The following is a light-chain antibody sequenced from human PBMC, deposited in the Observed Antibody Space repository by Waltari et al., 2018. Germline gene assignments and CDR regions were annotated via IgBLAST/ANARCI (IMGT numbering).Light chain of an antibody. V-gene: IGLV4-69*01. Sequence: QLLLTQSPSASASLGASVKLTCTLSSGHSSYAIAWHQQQPDKGPRYLMKVNSDGSHIKGAGLPDLFSGSTSGAERYLTISSLQSEDAADYYCQTGGVGMWVFGGGTKLTVL. CDR2: VNSDGSH. J-gene: IGLJ3*02. CDR3: QTGGVGMWV. CDR1: SGHSSYA.